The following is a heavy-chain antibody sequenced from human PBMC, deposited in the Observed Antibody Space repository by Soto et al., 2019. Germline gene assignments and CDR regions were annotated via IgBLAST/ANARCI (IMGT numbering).Heavy chain of an antibody. CDR2: INHSGST. V-gene: IGHV4-34*01. D-gene: IGHD3-9*01. CDR3: ARGQPPTPGDILTGYYPDY. CDR1: GGSFSGYY. J-gene: IGHJ4*02. Sequence: QVQLQQWGAGLLKPSETLSLTCAAYGGSFSGYYWSWIRQPPGKGLEWIGEINHSGSTNYNASLKSRVTISVDTSKNQFSLKLSSVTAADTAVYYCARGQPPTPGDILTGYYPDYWGQGTLVTVSS.